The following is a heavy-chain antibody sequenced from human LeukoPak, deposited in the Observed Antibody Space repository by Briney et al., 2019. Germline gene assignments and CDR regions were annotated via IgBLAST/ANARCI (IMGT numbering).Heavy chain of an antibody. Sequence: GEALKISCEGSGYSFTSYWIGWGRPMPGKGVGWMGIIYPGDSDTRYSPSFQGQVTISADKSISTAYLQWSSLKASDTAMYYCARFPEFVSYGMDVWGQGTTVTVSS. CDR1: GYSFTSYW. D-gene: IGHD6-6*01. J-gene: IGHJ6*02. CDR3: ARFPEFVSYGMDV. V-gene: IGHV5-51*01. CDR2: IYPGDSDT.